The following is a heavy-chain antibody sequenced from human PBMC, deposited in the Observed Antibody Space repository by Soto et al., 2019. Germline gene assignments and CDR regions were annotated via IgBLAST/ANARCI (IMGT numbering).Heavy chain of an antibody. D-gene: IGHD6-19*01. J-gene: IGHJ4*02. V-gene: IGHV3-23*01. CDR1: GFTFSSYA. CDR3: ADYSSGWYFYY. Sequence: HPGGSLRLSCAASGFTFSSYAMSWVRQAPGKGLEWVSAISGSGGSTYYADSVKGRFTISRDNSKNTLYLQMNSLRAEDTAVYYCADYSSGWYFYYWGQGTLVTVSS. CDR2: ISGSGGST.